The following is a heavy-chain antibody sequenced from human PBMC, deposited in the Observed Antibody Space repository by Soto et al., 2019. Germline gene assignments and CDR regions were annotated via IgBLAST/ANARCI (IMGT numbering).Heavy chain of an antibody. J-gene: IGHJ4*02. V-gene: IGHV3-30*04. CDR3: ARDRDWGSNFDY. Sequence: GGSLRLSCAASGFTFSSYAMHWVRQAPGKGLEWVAVISYDGSNKYYADSVKGRFTISRDNSKNTLYLQMNSLRAEDTAVYYCARDRDWGSNFDYWGQGTLVTVSS. CDR1: GFTFSSYA. CDR2: ISYDGSNK. D-gene: IGHD7-27*01.